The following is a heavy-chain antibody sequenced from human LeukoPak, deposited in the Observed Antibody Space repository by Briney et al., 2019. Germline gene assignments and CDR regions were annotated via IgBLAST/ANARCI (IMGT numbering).Heavy chain of an antibody. CDR3: ARARGTVVVTAIRNYYYYYGMDV. J-gene: IGHJ6*02. V-gene: IGHV4-34*01. Sequence: SETLSLTCTVSGGSISSYYWSWIRQPPGKGLEWIGEINHSGSTNYNPSLKSRVTISVDTSKNQFSLKLSSVTAADTAVYYCARARGTVVVTAIRNYYYYYGMDVWGQGTTVTVSS. CDR1: GGSISSYY. CDR2: INHSGST. D-gene: IGHD2-21*02.